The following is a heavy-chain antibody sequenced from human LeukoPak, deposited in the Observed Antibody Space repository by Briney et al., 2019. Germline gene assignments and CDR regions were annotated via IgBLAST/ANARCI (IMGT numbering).Heavy chain of an antibody. CDR3: ARAAISKDGSGYFY. V-gene: IGHV1-18*01. CDR2: ISTYNGNT. CDR1: GYTFTSYG. J-gene: IGHJ4*02. D-gene: IGHD3-22*01. Sequence: ASVKVSCKASGYTFTSYGISWVRQAPGQGLEWMGWISTYNGNTNYAQKVQGRVTMTTDTSTSTAYLELRSLRSDDTAVYYCARAAISKDGSGYFYWGQGTLVTVSS.